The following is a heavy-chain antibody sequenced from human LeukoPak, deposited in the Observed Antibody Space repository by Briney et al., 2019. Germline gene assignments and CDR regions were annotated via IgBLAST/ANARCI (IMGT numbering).Heavy chain of an antibody. CDR2: INHSGST. Sequence: PSETLSLTCAVYGGSFSGYYWSWIRQPPGKGLEWIGEINHSGSTNYNPSLKSRVTISVDTSKNQFSLKLSSVTAADTAVYYCARADYGDYDPYYYYMDVWGKGTTVTISS. V-gene: IGHV4-34*01. CDR1: GGSFSGYY. CDR3: ARADYGDYDPYYYYMDV. D-gene: IGHD4-17*01. J-gene: IGHJ6*03.